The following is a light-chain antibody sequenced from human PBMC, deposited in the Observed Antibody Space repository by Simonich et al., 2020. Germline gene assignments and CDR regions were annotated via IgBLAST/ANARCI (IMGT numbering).Light chain of an antibody. Sequence: QSALPQPASVSGAPGQSITISCTGTSSDVGSYNLVSWYQQHPGKAPKLMIYKGSKRPSGVSNRFSGSKSGNTASLTISGLQAEDEADYYCCSYAGSSTVVFGGGTKLTVL. CDR3: CSYAGSSTVV. CDR2: KGS. J-gene: IGLJ2*01. CDR1: SSDVGSYNL. V-gene: IGLV2-23*01.